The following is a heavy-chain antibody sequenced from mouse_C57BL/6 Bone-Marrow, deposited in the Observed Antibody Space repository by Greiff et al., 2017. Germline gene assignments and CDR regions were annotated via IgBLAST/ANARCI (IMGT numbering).Heavy chain of an antibody. D-gene: IGHD2-4*01. J-gene: IGHJ3*01. CDR3: ARRLYYDYDGGFAY. V-gene: IGHV5-12*01. Sequence: EVKLMASGGGLVQPGGSLKLSCAASGFTFSDYYMYWVRQTPEKRLEWVAYISNGGGSTYYPDTVKGRFTISRDNAKNTLYLQMSRLKSEDTAMYYCARRLYYDYDGGFAYWGQGTLVTVSA. CDR1: GFTFSDYY. CDR2: ISNGGGST.